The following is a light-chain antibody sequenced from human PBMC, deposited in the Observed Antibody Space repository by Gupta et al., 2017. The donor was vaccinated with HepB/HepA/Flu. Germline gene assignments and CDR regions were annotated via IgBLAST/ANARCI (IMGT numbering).Light chain of an antibody. Sequence: QSALTQPPYAPGSAGQPVTLSCTGTSSDVGAYNYVSWYQQHPGKAPKPMIYEISKRPSGVPDRFSGSKSGNTAALTVSELQAEDEADYYCSAYAGSNNWVFGGGTKLTVL. V-gene: IGLV2-8*01. CDR2: EIS. CDR1: SSDVGAYNY. CDR3: SAYAGSNNWV. J-gene: IGLJ3*02.